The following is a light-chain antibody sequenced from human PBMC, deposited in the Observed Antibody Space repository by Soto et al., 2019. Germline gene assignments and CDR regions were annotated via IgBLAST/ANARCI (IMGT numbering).Light chain of an antibody. CDR1: SSEIGAYNY. CDR2: DVS. V-gene: IGLV2-14*03. J-gene: IGLJ1*01. CDR3: CSYTTSNTRV. Sequence: SVLTQPASVSGSSGQSITFSCTGTSSEIGAYNYVSWYQHHPGRAHKLMIFDVSIRPSGVSNRFSGSKSGNTASLTISGLQAEDEADYYCCSYTTSNTRVFGTGTKVTVL.